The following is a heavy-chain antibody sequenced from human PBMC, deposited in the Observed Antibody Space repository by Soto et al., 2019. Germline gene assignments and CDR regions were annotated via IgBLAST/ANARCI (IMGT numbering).Heavy chain of an antibody. J-gene: IGHJ4*02. CDR3: AKEPATAKPEGVDF. CDR1: GYTFSDYY. CDR2: INPNSGGT. V-gene: IGHV1-2*02. D-gene: IGHD1-1*01. Sequence: ASVKVSCKASGYTFSDYYIHWVRQAPGQGLEWMGWINPNSGGTKYAPKFQGGVTMTRDTSITTAYMELSRLRSGDTAAYYCAKEPATAKPEGVDFWGQGTLATVSS.